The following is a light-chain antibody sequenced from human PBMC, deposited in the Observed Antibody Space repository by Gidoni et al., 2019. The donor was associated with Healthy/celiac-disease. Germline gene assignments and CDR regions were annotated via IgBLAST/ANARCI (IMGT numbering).Light chain of an antibody. CDR3: QQYNNWTPET. Sequence: EIVMTQSPATLSVSPGERATLSCRASQSVSSNLAWYQQKPGQAPRLLIYGASTRATGIPARFSGSGSGTEFTLTISSLQSEDVAVYYCQQYNNWTPETFGPGTKVDIK. J-gene: IGKJ3*01. V-gene: IGKV3-15*01. CDR1: QSVSSN. CDR2: GAS.